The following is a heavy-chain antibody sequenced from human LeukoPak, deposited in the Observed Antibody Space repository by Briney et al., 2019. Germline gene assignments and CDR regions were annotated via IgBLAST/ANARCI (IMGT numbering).Heavy chain of an antibody. J-gene: IGHJ4*02. Sequence: PPGGSLTLSCPASGFPFSRYAMHWVRAAPGKGLEYVSAISSNGGSTYYADSVKGRFTISRDNSKNTLYLQMSSLRAEDTAVYYCVKDGSGSYYTYYFDYWGQGTLVTVSS. V-gene: IGHV3-64D*06. D-gene: IGHD3-10*01. CDR2: ISSNGGST. CDR1: GFPFSRYA. CDR3: VKDGSGSYYTYYFDY.